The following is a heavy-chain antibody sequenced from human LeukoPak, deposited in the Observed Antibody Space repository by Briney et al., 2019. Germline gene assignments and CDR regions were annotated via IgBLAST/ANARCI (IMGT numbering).Heavy chain of an antibody. V-gene: IGHV3-30*02. CDR3: AKDRVTNNEGADYYFDY. D-gene: IGHD1/OR15-1a*01. CDR2: IRFDGSNK. J-gene: IGHJ4*02. CDR1: GCTFSSYG. Sequence: GGSLRLSCAASGCTFSSYGIHWVRQAPGKGLEWVAFIRFDGSNKYYVDSVKGRFTVYRDNSKNTLYLQMNSLRGEDTAVYYCAKDRVTNNEGADYYFDYWGQGTLVTVSS.